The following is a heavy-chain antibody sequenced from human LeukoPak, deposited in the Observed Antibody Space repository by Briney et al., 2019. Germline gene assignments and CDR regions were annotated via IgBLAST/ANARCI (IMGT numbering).Heavy chain of an antibody. J-gene: IGHJ6*02. D-gene: IGHD6-6*01. Sequence: PSETLSLTCTVSGGSISSSSYYWGWIRQPPGKGLEWIGSIYYSGSTYYNPSLKSRVTISVDTSKNQFSLKLSSATAADTAVYYCARGPPGDGSSSVDEPYYYYGMDVWGQGTTVTVSS. CDR2: IYYSGST. V-gene: IGHV4-39*07. CDR3: ARGPPGDGSSSVDEPYYYYGMDV. CDR1: GGSISSSSYY.